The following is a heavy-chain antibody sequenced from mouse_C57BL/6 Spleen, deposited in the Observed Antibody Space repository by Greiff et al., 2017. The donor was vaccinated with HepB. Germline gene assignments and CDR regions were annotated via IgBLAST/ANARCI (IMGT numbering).Heavy chain of an antibody. CDR1: GFTFSSYA. CDR2: ISSGGDYI. J-gene: IGHJ3*01. CDR3: TRRDDQAWFAY. Sequence: EVMLVESGEGLVKPGGSLKLSCAASGFTFSSYAMSWVRQTPEKRLEWVAYISSGGDYIYYADTVKGRFTISRDNARNTLYLQMSSLKSEDTAMYYCTRRDDQAWFAYWGQVTLVTVSA. V-gene: IGHV5S21*01.